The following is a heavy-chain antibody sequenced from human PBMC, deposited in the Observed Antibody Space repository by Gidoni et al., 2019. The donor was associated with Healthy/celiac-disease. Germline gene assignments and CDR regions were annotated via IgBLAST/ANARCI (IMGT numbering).Heavy chain of an antibody. Sequence: QVQLVESGGGLVKPGRSLRLSCAASGFIFSNYAIHWVRQAPGKGLEWVAVISYDGSKKYYADSVKGRVTMSRDNSRNTVYLQMNSLRAEDTAVYYCAKDDFHSSAGLDHWGQGTLLTVSS. D-gene: IGHD6-13*01. V-gene: IGHV3-30*18. CDR1: GFIFSNYA. J-gene: IGHJ4*02. CDR2: ISYDGSKK. CDR3: AKDDFHSSAGLDH.